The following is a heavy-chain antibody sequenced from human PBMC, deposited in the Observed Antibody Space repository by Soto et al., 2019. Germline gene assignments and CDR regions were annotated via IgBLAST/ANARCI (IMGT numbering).Heavy chain of an antibody. J-gene: IGHJ4*02. CDR1: GFTFSSYS. CDR2: ISSSSYI. V-gene: IGHV3-21*01. Sequence: GGSLRLSCAASGFTFSSYSMNWVRQAPGKGLEWVSSISSSSYIYYADSVKGRFTISRDNAKNSLYLQMNSLRAEDTAVYYCARDSPGNIVHEYWGPGTLGTLSS. CDR3: ARDSPGNIVHEY. D-gene: IGHD5-12*01.